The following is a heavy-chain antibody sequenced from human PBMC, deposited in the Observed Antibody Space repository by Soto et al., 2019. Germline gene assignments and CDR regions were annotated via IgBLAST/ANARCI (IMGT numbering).Heavy chain of an antibody. CDR1: GGSISSYY. V-gene: IGHV4-59*12. CDR2: IYYTGST. Sequence: TSETLSLTCTVSGGSISSYYWSWIRQPPGKELEYIGYIYYTGSTNYNPSLKSRVTISRDNAKNTLYLQMNSLRAEDTAVYYCVRDDFGLGIEYWGLGTLVTVSS. D-gene: IGHD1-26*01. CDR3: VRDDFGLGIEY. J-gene: IGHJ4*02.